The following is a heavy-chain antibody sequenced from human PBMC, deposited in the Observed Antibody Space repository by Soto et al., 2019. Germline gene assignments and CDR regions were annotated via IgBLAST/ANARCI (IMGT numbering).Heavy chain of an antibody. J-gene: IGHJ4*02. CDR2: ISSSSYTI. Sequence: PVGSLRLSCTASGFTFNTYNMNWVRQAPGKGLEWVSYISSSSYTIKYADSVEGRFTVSRDNGKKSLYLQMNSLRDEDTAVYFCAREISLSAGSYFDYWGQGTLVTVSS. V-gene: IGHV3-48*02. D-gene: IGHD3-10*01. CDR3: AREISLSAGSYFDY. CDR1: GFTFNTYN.